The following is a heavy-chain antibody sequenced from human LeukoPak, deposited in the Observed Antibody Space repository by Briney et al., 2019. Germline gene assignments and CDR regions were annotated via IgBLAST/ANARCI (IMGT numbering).Heavy chain of an antibody. Sequence: PGGSLRLSCATSGFTFTTFWMHWVRQAPGKGLVWVSRINHDGSSTNYADSVKGRSTISRDNAKNLVYLQMNSLRTDDTAVYYCTRGSNSGSYYFFDYWGQGTLVTVSS. V-gene: IGHV3-74*01. CDR1: GFTFTTFW. J-gene: IGHJ4*02. CDR2: INHDGSST. CDR3: TRGSNSGSYYFFDY. D-gene: IGHD1-26*01.